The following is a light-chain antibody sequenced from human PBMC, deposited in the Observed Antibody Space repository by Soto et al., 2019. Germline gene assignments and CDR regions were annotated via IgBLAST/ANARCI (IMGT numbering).Light chain of an antibody. CDR2: DVT. V-gene: IGLV2-11*01. Sequence: QSALTQPRSVSGSPGQSVTISCSGTSSDVGAYYYVSWYQHLPGKAPKLMIYDVTKRPSGVPDRFSGSKSGNTASLTISGLQAADEADYYCSLYTSENAYVFGTGTKVTVL. J-gene: IGLJ1*01. CDR1: SSDVGAYYY. CDR3: SLYTSENAYV.